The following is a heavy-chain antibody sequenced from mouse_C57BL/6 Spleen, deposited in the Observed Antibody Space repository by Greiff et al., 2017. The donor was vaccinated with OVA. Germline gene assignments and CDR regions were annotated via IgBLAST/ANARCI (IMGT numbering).Heavy chain of an antibody. CDR2: IDPEDGEN. Sequence: VQLQQSGAELVKPGASVKLSCTASGFHIKDYYMHWVKQRTEQGLEWIGRIDPEDGENKYAPKFQGMATITADTSSNTAYLQLSSQTSEDSAVDYCARSYYFDDWGKGTTLTVSS. CDR3: ARSYYFDD. J-gene: IGHJ2*01. V-gene: IGHV14-2*01. CDR1: GFHIKDYY.